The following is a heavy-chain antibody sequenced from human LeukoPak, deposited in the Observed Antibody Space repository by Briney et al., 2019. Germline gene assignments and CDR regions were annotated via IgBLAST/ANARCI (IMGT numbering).Heavy chain of an antibody. J-gene: IGHJ6*03. CDR3: ARHMGHIVVVPAGNYYYYYMDV. CDR2: IYYSGST. V-gene: IGHV4-39*07. CDR1: GGSISSSSYY. Sequence: PSETLSLTCTVSGGSISSSSYYWGWIRQPPGKGLEWIGSIYYSGSTYYNPSLKSRVTISVDTSKNQFSLKLSSVTAADTAVYYCARHMGHIVVVPAGNYYYYYMDVWGKGTTVTVSS. D-gene: IGHD2-2*01.